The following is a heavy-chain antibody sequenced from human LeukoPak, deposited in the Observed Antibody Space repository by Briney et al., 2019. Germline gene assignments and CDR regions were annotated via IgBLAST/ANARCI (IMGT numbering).Heavy chain of an antibody. CDR1: GFTFSSYA. Sequence: GGSLRLSCSASGFTFSSYAMHWVRQAPGKGLEYVSAIGSNGGSTYYADSVKGRFTISRDNSQNTVYLEMNSLRAEDTAVYYCARDGENHYYDYWGQGTLVTVST. V-gene: IGHV3-64*04. CDR2: IGSNGGST. J-gene: IGHJ4*02. CDR3: ARDGENHYYDY. D-gene: IGHD7-27*01.